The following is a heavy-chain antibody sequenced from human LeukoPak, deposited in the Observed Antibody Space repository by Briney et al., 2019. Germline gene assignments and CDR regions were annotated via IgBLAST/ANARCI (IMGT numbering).Heavy chain of an antibody. D-gene: IGHD3-10*01. CDR2: ISWNSGSI. V-gene: IGHV3-9*01. CDR3: AKDIGLYYGSKSSFDY. J-gene: IGHJ4*02. CDR1: GFTFDDFA. Sequence: GRSLRLSCAASGFTFDDFAMHWVRQAPGKGLEWVSGISWNSGSIDYADSVKGRFTISGDNAKNSLYLQMNSLRVEDTALYYCAKDIGLYYGSKSSFDYWGQGTLVTASS.